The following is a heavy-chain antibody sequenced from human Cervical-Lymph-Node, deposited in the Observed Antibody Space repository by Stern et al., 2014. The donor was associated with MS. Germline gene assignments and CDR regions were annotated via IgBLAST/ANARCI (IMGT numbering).Heavy chain of an antibody. J-gene: IGHJ3*02. Sequence: PLVQSGAEVKKPGSSVKVSCKASGGTFSSYTITWVRQAPGQGLEWMGRIIPILGVASYAQNFQDRVTITADKSTGTAYMELSSLRSEDTAVYYCARESTGDAFDIWGQGTMVTVSS. CDR3: ARESTGDAFDI. CDR1: GGTFSSYT. CDR2: IIPILGVA. D-gene: IGHD3-10*01. V-gene: IGHV1-69*09.